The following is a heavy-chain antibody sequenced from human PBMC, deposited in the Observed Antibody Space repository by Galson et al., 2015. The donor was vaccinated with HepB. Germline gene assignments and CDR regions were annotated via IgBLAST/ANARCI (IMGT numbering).Heavy chain of an antibody. Sequence: SLRLSCAASGFTFNNYAMSWVRQAPGKGLEWVSAISGSGGSTNYADSVKGRFTISRDNSKNTLYLQMNSLRAEDTAVYYCAKDEGYCTNGVCYIFDYWGQGTLVTVSS. J-gene: IGHJ4*02. V-gene: IGHV3-23*01. D-gene: IGHD2-8*01. CDR2: ISGSGGST. CDR1: GFTFNNYA. CDR3: AKDEGYCTNGVCYIFDY.